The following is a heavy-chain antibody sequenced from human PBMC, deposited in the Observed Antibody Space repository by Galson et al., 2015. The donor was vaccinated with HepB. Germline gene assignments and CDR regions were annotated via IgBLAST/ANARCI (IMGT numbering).Heavy chain of an antibody. V-gene: IGHV7-4-1*02. Sequence: SVKVSCKASGGTFTSYAMNWVRQAPGQGLEWMGWINTNTGNPTYAQGFTGRFVFSLDTSVSTAYLQISSLKAEDTAVYYCARTTDHYYGSGAVDYWGQGTLVTVSS. CDR2: INTNTGNP. J-gene: IGHJ4*02. D-gene: IGHD3-10*01. CDR1: GGTFTSYA. CDR3: ARTTDHYYGSGAVDY.